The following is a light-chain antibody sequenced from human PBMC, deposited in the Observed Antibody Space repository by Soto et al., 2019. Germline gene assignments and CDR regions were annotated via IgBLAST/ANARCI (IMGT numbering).Light chain of an antibody. J-gene: IGKJ5*01. V-gene: IGKV1-39*01. CDR1: QSISSY. CDR2: AAS. Sequence: DIQMTQSPSSLSASVGDRVTITCRASQSISSYLNWYQQKPGKAPKLLIYAASSLQSGVPSRFSGSASETDFTLTISSLQPEDFATYYCQQSYSTLSITFGQGTRLEIK. CDR3: QQSYSTLSIT.